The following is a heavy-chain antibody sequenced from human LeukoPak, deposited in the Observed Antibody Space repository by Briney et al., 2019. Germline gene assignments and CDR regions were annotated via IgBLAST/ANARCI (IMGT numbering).Heavy chain of an antibody. D-gene: IGHD1-26*01. J-gene: IGHJ4*02. CDR2: IWYDGSNK. Sequence: PGGSLRLSCAASGFTVSSNYMSWVRQAPGKGLEWVAVIWYDGSNKYYADSVKGRFTISRDNSKNTLYLQMNSLRAEDTAVYYCARDSNSGSPDYWGQGTLVTVSS. CDR3: ARDSNSGSPDY. V-gene: IGHV3-33*08. CDR1: GFTVSSNY.